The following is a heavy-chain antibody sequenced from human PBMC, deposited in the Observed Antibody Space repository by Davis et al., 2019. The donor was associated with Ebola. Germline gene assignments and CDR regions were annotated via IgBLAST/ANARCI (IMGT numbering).Heavy chain of an antibody. V-gene: IGHV1-2*02. CDR3: ARDLRGFGEFAY. D-gene: IGHD3-10*01. CDR2: INPNTGGT. CDR1: GYTFTGYY. J-gene: IGHJ4*02. Sequence: ASVKVSCKASGYTFTGYYIHWVRQAPGQGLEWMGWINPNTGGTNHAQKFQGRVTMTADTSIATAYMELTRLRSDDTTVYYCARDLRGFGEFAYWGQGTLVTVSS.